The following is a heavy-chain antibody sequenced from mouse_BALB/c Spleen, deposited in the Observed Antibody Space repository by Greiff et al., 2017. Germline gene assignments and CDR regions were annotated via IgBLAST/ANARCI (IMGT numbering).Heavy chain of an antibody. J-gene: IGHJ4*01. CDR3: ARGTARAMDY. V-gene: IGHV1-5*01. D-gene: IGHD3-2*01. CDR2: IYPGNSDT. CDR1: GYSFTSYW. Sequence: VQLKQSGTVLARPGASVKMSCKASGYSFTSYWMHWVKQRPGQGLEWIGAIYPGNSDTSYNQKFKGKATLTADKSSSTAYMQLSSLTSDDSAVYFCARGTARAMDYWGQGTSVTVSS.